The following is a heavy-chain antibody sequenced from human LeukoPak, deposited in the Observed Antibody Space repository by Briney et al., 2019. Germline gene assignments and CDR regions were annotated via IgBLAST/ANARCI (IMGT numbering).Heavy chain of an antibody. CDR2: IIPIFGTA. J-gene: IGHJ4*02. Sequence: ASVKVSCKASGGTFSSYAISWVRQAPGQGLEWMGGIIPIFGTANYAQKFQGRVTITADESTSTAYMELSSLRSEDTAAYYCARGPSWYEDAFDIWGQGTLVTVSS. D-gene: IGHD6-13*01. CDR3: ARGPSWYEDAFDI. CDR1: GGTFSSYA. V-gene: IGHV1-69*13.